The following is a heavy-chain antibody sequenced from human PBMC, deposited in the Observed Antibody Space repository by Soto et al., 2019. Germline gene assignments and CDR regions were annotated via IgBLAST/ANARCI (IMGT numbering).Heavy chain of an antibody. V-gene: IGHV4-30-4*01. Sequence: PSETLSLTCTVSGDSIRSGNHYWGWIRQPPGKGLEWIGYIYYSGNTILNPSLRSRVTLSVDTSKNQFSLNLSSVTAADTAVYYCVRYCSTTKCPFDYWGQGTLVTVSS. J-gene: IGHJ4*02. CDR3: VRYCSTTKCPFDY. CDR2: IYYSGNT. D-gene: IGHD2-2*01. CDR1: GDSIRSGNHY.